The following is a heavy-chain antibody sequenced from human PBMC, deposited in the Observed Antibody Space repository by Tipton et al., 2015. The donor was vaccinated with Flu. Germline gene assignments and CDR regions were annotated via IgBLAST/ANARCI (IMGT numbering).Heavy chain of an antibody. CDR3: ARHGSVGYFGSQRYSGALDL. CDR1: GDSLRTYY. J-gene: IGHJ3*01. Sequence: TLSLTCTVSGDSLRTYYWSWVRQAPGKGLEWIGYIYYGGTTNYNPSLNRRVTISRDMSTNQFSLKLTSVTAADTAVYYCARHGSVGYFGSQRYSGALDLWGHGTLVTVSS. V-gene: IGHV4-59*08. CDR2: IYYGGTT. D-gene: IGHD3-10*01.